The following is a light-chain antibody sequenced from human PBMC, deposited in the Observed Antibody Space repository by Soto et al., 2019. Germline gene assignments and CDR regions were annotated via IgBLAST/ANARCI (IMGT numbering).Light chain of an antibody. CDR3: QAWDSSTFYV. CDR2: QDK. CDR1: KLGNKY. J-gene: IGLJ1*01. V-gene: IGLV3-1*01. Sequence: SSELTQPPSVSVSPGQTASITCSGDKLGNKYACWYQQKPGQSPVLVIYQDKKRPSGIPERFSGSKSGNTATLTISGTQAMDEADYYCQAWDSSTFYVFGTGTKVTVL.